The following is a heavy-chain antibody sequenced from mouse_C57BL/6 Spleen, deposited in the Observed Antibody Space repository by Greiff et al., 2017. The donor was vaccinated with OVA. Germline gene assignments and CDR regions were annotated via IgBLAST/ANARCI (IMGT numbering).Heavy chain of an antibody. CDR2: IYPGDGDT. CDR1: GYAFSSYW. CDR3: ARAYYYGSSFDY. D-gene: IGHD1-1*01. V-gene: IGHV1-80*01. Sequence: VMLVESGAELVKPGASVKISCKASGYAFSSYWMNWVKQRPGKGLEWIGQIYPGDGDTNYNGKFKGKATLTADKSSSTAYMQLSSLTSEDSAVYFCARAYYYGSSFDYWGQGTTLTVSS. J-gene: IGHJ2*01.